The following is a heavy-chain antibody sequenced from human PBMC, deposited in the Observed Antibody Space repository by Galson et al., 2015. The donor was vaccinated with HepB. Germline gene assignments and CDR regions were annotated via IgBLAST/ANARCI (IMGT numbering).Heavy chain of an antibody. V-gene: IGHV3-21*01. Sequence: SLRLSCAASGFTFSSYSMNWVRQAPGKGLEWVSSISSSSSYIYYADSVKGRFTISRDNAKNSLYLQMNSLRAEDTAVYYCATVTPASKGAVAVRWQGYWGQGTLVTVSS. CDR3: ATVTPASKGAVAVRWQGY. J-gene: IGHJ4*02. D-gene: IGHD6-19*01. CDR1: GFTFSSYS. CDR2: ISSSSSYI.